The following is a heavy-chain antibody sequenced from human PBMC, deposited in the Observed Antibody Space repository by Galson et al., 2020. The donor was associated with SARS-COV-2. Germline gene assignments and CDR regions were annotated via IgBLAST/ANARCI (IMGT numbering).Heavy chain of an antibody. CDR1: GFTFSSYW. CDR2: INSDGSST. D-gene: IGHD3-3*01. J-gene: IGHJ4*02. Sequence: GESLKISCAASGFTFSSYWMHWVRQAPGKGLVWVSRINSDGSSTSYADSVKGRFTISRDNAKNTLYLQMNSLRAEDTAVYYCARDWGIFGVVADWGQGTLVTVSS. V-gene: IGHV3-74*01. CDR3: ARDWGIFGVVAD.